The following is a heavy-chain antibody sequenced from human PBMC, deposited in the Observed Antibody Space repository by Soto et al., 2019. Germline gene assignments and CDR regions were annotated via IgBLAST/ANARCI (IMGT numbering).Heavy chain of an antibody. V-gene: IGHV1-69*06. J-gene: IGHJ6*02. Sequence: SVKNSCKASGGTFSSYAISWVRQAPGQGLEWMGGIIPIFGTANYAQKFQGRVTITADKSTSTAYMELSSLRSEDTAVYYCARGGYSGYSNYYDYGMDVWGQGTTVTVSS. CDR1: GGTFSSYA. D-gene: IGHD5-12*01. CDR3: ARGGYSGYSNYYDYGMDV. CDR2: IIPIFGTA.